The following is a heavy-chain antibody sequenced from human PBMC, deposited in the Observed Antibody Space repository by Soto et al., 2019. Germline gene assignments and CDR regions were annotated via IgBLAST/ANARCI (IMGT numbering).Heavy chain of an antibody. Sequence: ASVKVSCKASGYTFTGYYMHWVRQAPGQGLEWMGWINPNSGGTNYAQKFQGWVTMTRDTSISTAYMELSRLRSDDTAVYYCARAEREDSSSWGLFDYWGQGTLVTVSS. CDR3: ARAEREDSSSWGLFDY. CDR1: GYTFTGYY. V-gene: IGHV1-2*04. J-gene: IGHJ4*02. D-gene: IGHD6-13*01. CDR2: INPNSGGT.